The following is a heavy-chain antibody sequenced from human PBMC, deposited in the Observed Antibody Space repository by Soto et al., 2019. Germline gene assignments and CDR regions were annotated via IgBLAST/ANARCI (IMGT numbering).Heavy chain of an antibody. CDR3: AKARGSGPT. V-gene: IGHV3-23*01. J-gene: IGHJ5*02. CDR1: GFTFSTHA. CDR2: ISSGGDTT. Sequence: EVQLLESGGGLVQPGGSLRLSCAASGFTFSTHAMTWVRQAPEKGLEWVSGISSGGDTTYYADSVKGRFTISRDNSKNTLYLQMNSLRAEDTAVYYCAKARGSGPTWGQGTLVTVSS. D-gene: IGHD6-19*01.